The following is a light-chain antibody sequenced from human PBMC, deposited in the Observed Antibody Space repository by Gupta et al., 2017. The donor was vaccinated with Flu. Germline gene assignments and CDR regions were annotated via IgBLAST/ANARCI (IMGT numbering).Light chain of an antibody. J-gene: IGLJ1*01. CDR2: EGT. CDR1: SSDVGGYNY. CDR3: SSYADSRYV. Sequence: GTSSDVGGYNYVSWYQQHPGKAPKLIIYEGTKRPSGVPDRFYGSKSGNTASLTVSGLQAEDEADYYCSSYADSRYVFGTGTKVTVL. V-gene: IGLV2-8*01.